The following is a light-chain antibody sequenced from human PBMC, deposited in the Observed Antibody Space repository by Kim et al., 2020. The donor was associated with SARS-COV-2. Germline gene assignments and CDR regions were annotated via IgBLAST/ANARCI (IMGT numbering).Light chain of an antibody. J-gene: IGKJ4*01. CDR3: QRLNSYPLT. CDR2: AAS. CDR1: QGISSY. Sequence: ASVGDRVTITCRASQGISSYLAWYQQKPGQAPKLLIHAASTLQTGVPSRCSGSGSGTEFTLTISSLQPEDFATYYCQRLNSYPLTFGGGTKVDIK. V-gene: IGKV1-9*01.